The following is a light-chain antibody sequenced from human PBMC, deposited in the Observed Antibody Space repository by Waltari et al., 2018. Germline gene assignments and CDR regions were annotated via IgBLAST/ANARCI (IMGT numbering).Light chain of an antibody. CDR3: QQDISAPPT. V-gene: IGKV1-12*01. CDR2: KAS. Sequence: DIQMTQSPSSLSASVGDRVTITCRASQGVSGWLAWSQQKPGKAPNLLIYKASSLQSGVPSRFSGSGSGTDFTLTISSLKPEDCATYDCQQDISAPPTFGQGTKVEVK. J-gene: IGKJ1*01. CDR1: QGVSGW.